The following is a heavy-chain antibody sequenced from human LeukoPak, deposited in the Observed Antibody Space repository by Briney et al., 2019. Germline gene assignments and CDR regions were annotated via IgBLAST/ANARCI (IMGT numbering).Heavy chain of an antibody. CDR1: GFPFSNYG. Sequence: GGSLRLSCAASGFPFSNYGIHWVRQAPGKGLEWVGRIRNKAKSYTTEYAASVKGRFTISRDGSNNSLYLQMNSLKTEDTAVYYCVRVGSTYAFDVWGQGTMVTVSS. D-gene: IGHD2/OR15-2a*01. V-gene: IGHV3-72*01. CDR2: IRNKAKSYTT. CDR3: VRVGSTYAFDV. J-gene: IGHJ3*01.